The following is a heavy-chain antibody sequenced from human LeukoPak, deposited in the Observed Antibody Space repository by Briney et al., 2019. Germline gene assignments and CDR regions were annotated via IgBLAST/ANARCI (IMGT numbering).Heavy chain of an antibody. V-gene: IGHV3-23*01. CDR2: ISGSGGST. CDR3: AKLRWLQFAPKDY. Sequence: PGGSLRLSCAASGFTFSDYYMSWIRQAPGRGLEWVSAISGSGGSTYYADSVKGRFTISRDNSRDTLYLQMNSLRAEDTAVYYCAKLRWLQFAPKDYWGQGTLVTVSS. CDR1: GFTFSDYY. J-gene: IGHJ4*02. D-gene: IGHD5-24*01.